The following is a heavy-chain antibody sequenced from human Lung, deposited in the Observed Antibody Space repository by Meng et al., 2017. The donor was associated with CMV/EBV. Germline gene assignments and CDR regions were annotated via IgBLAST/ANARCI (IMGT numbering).Heavy chain of an antibody. CDR3: ARGMGSPPRSKLLGSRRTRDFYYGLDV. D-gene: IGHD2-15*01. V-gene: IGHV4-34*01. CDR1: GGSFSGFY. J-gene: IGHJ6*02. CDR2: ISHSGST. Sequence: GSLRLSCAVYGGSFSGFYWSWIRQPPGKGLEWIGAISHSGSTNYKPSLKSRVTISVDTSKNQFSLKLNSLTAADTAVYYCARGMGSPPRSKLLGSRRTRDFYYGLDVWAKGPRSPSP.